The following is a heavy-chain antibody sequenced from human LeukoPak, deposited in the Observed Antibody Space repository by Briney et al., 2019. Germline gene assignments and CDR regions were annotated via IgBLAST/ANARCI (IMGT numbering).Heavy chain of an antibody. Sequence: GGSLRLSCAASGFTFSSYATSWVRQAPGKGLEWVSGISGSGGTYYADSVKGRFTISRDNSKNTLYLQMNSLRAEDTAVYYCASWPYGDYYYGMDVWGQGTTVTVSS. J-gene: IGHJ6*02. V-gene: IGHV3-23*01. CDR2: ISGSGGT. CDR3: ASWPYGDYYYGMDV. CDR1: GFTFSSYA. D-gene: IGHD4-17*01.